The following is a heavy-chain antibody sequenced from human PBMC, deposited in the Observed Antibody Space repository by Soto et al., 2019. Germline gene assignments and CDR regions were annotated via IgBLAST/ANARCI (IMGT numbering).Heavy chain of an antibody. CDR1: GFTFSSYA. D-gene: IGHD6-13*01. J-gene: IGHJ2*01. V-gene: IGHV3-30-3*01. Sequence: QVQLVESGGGVVQPGRSLRLSCAASGFTFSSYAMHWVRQAPGKGLEWVAVISYDGSNKYYADSVKGRFTISRDNSKNTLYLQMNSLRAEDTAVYYCARGRIAAAGQKRYFDLWGRGTLVTVSS. CDR3: ARGRIAAAGQKRYFDL. CDR2: ISYDGSNK.